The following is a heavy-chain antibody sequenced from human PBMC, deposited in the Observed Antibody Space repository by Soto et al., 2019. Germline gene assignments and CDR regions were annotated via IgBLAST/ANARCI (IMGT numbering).Heavy chain of an antibody. Sequence: EVQLLESGGGLVQPGGSLRLSCAASGITISNYPMSWVRQAPGKGLDWGSGTSGSGDRTYYADSAKGRFTISKEISRNSLSLQLDSLGVEDTAVYFCVKDDGGYPSTAPHWGQGTLVTVSS. CDR3: VKDDGGYPSTAPH. CDR1: GITISNYP. V-gene: IGHV3-23*01. CDR2: TSGSGDRT. D-gene: IGHD3-22*01. J-gene: IGHJ4*02.